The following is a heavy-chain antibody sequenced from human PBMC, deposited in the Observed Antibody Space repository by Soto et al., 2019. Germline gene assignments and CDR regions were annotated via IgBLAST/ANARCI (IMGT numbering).Heavy chain of an antibody. CDR1: GFTFSSYA. Sequence: RRLSCAASGFTFSSYAMSWVRQAPGKGLEWVSAISGSGGSTYYADSVKGRFTISRDNSKNTLYLQMNSLRAEDTAVYYCAKLRYSDGPRDYFDYWGQGTLGTVSS. V-gene: IGHV3-23*01. J-gene: IGHJ4*02. CDR2: ISGSGGST. D-gene: IGHD3-9*01. CDR3: AKLRYSDGPRDYFDY.